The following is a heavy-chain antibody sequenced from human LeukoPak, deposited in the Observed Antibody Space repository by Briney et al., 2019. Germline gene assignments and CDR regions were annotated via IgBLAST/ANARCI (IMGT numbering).Heavy chain of an antibody. D-gene: IGHD1-26*01. CDR3: ARVTQLVGATTSRPHAFDI. Sequence: GASVKVSCKASGYTFTGYYMHWVRQAPGQGLEWMGWINPNSGGTNYAQKFQGRVTMTRDTSISTAYMELSRLRSDDTAVYYCARVTQLVGATTSRPHAFDIWGQGTMVTVSS. CDR2: INPNSGGT. CDR1: GYTFTGYY. J-gene: IGHJ3*02. V-gene: IGHV1-2*02.